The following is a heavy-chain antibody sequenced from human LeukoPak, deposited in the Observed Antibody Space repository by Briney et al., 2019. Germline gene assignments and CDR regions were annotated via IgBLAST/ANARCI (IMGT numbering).Heavy chain of an antibody. V-gene: IGHV1-69*04. CDR2: IIPILGIA. CDR1: VGTFSSYA. D-gene: IGHD6-19*01. CDR3: AKMTNSGWTFDY. J-gene: IGHJ4*02. Sequence: GASVTVSCKASVGTFSSYAISWVRQAPGQGLEWMGRIIPILGIANYAQKFQGRVTITADKSTSTAYMELSSLRSEDTAVYYCAKMTNSGWTFDYWGQGTLVTASS.